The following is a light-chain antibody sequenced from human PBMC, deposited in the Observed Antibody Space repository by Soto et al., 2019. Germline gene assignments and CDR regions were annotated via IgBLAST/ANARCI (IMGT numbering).Light chain of an antibody. CDR1: QSISGTY. V-gene: IGKV3-20*01. Sequence: DIVLTQSPGTLSLSPGERATLSCRASQSISGTYLAWYQQKPGQAPRLLLYGASNRATGIPDRFSGSGSGTDFTLTISRLEPEDFAVYYCQQYGSSGTFGQGTKVDIK. CDR3: QQYGSSGT. J-gene: IGKJ1*01. CDR2: GAS.